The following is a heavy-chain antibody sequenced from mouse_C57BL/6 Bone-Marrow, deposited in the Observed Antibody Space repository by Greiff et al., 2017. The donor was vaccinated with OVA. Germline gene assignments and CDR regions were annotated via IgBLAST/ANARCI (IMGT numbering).Heavy chain of an antibody. CDR3: AFYYGGGYRYFDV. Sequence: VQLQQSGPELVKPGASVKISCKASGYSFTDYNMNWVKQSNGKSLEWIGVINPNYGTTSYNQKFKGKVTLTVDQSSSTAYMQLNSLTSEDSAVYDWAFYYGGGYRYFDVWDTGTTVTVSS. J-gene: IGHJ1*03. CDR1: GYSFTDYN. CDR2: INPNYGTT. V-gene: IGHV1-39*01. D-gene: IGHD1-1*02.